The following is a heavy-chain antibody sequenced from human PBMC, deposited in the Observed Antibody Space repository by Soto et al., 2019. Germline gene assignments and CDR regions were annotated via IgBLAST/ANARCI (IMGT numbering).Heavy chain of an antibody. Sequence: GASVKVSCKASGYTFTSYAMHWVRQAPVQRLEWMGWINAGNGNTKYSQKFQGRVTITRDTSASTAYMELSSLRSEDTAVYYCARGLLWFGEPYSAFDIWGQGTMVTVS. CDR3: ARGLLWFGEPYSAFDI. V-gene: IGHV1-3*01. D-gene: IGHD3-10*01. CDR1: GYTFTSYA. CDR2: INAGNGNT. J-gene: IGHJ3*02.